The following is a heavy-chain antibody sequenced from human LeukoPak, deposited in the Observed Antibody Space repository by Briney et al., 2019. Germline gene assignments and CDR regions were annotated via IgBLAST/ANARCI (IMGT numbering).Heavy chain of an antibody. CDR3: AIVRYYGSGEEIDP. Sequence: PSETLSLTCTVSGGSISSGGYFWSWLRQNPGTGLEWIGYIYHGGDTYYNPSLKSPVTISVDTSKNQFSLTLSSVTAADTAMYYCAIVRYYGSGEEIDPWGQGTLVTVSS. CDR2: IYHGGDT. V-gene: IGHV4-31*01. D-gene: IGHD3-10*01. J-gene: IGHJ5*02. CDR1: GGSISSGGYF.